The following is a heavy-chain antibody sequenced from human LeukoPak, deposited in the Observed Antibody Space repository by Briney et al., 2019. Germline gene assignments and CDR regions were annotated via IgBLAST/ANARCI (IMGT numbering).Heavy chain of an antibody. Sequence: ASVKVSCKASGYTFTGYYMHWVRQAPGQGLEWMGWINPNSGGTNYAQKFQGRVTMTRDTSISTAYMELSRLRSDDTAVYYCARHYGDYDWFDPWGQGTLVTVSS. CDR1: GYTFTGYY. J-gene: IGHJ5*02. D-gene: IGHD4-17*01. CDR3: ARHYGDYDWFDP. CDR2: INPNSGGT. V-gene: IGHV1-2*02.